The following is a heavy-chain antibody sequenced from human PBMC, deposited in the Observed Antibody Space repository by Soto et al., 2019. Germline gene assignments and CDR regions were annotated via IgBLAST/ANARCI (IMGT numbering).Heavy chain of an antibody. CDR2: IKHDGSET. Sequence: EVQLVESGGGLVQPGGSLRLSCAASGFTFRNYWMSWVRQAPEKGLEWVLSIKHDGSETYSVDSVRGRFTSSRDNAENSVDLQMHSLRADDTAVYFCAKGYGYYFDSWGQGTQVTVSS. J-gene: IGHJ4*02. CDR1: GFTFRNYW. D-gene: IGHD5-18*01. CDR3: AKGYGYYFDS. V-gene: IGHV3-7*03.